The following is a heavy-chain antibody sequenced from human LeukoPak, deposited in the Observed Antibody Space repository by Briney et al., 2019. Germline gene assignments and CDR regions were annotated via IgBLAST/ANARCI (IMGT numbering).Heavy chain of an antibody. CDR3: ARDRGWFDP. CDR1: GFTFSSYE. CDR2: INAGGDAT. Sequence: GGSLRLSCAASGFTFSSYEMNWVRQAPGKGLEWVAYINAGGDATYADSVKGRFSISRDNAKKSLYLQMNSLRAEDTAVYYCARDRGWFDPWGLGTLVTVSS. V-gene: IGHV3-48*03. J-gene: IGHJ5*02.